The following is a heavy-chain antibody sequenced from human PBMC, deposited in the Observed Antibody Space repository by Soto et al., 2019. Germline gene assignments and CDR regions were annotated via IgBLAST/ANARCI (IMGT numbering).Heavy chain of an antibody. D-gene: IGHD4-17*01. V-gene: IGHV4-34*01. CDR3: ARGWYGDYGS. CDR1: GGSFSGYY. J-gene: IGHJ4*02. Sequence: QVQLQQWGAGLLKPSETLSLTCAVYGGSFSGYYWSWIRQPPGKGLEWIGEINHSGSTNYNPSLKSRVTISVDTSKNQFSLKLSSVTAADTAVYYCARGWYGDYGSWGQGTLVTVSS. CDR2: INHSGST.